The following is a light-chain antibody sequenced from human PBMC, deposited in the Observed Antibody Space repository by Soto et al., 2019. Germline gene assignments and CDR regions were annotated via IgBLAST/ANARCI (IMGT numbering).Light chain of an antibody. V-gene: IGKV1-39*01. CDR3: QQSYSAPYT. Sequence: DIQMTQSPSSLSASVGDRVTITCRASQNINIFLNWYQQKPGKAPKLLIYASSNLQTGVPARFSGSGSGTDFTGTISRLQPEDVATYYCQQSYSAPYTFGQGTTLDIK. CDR2: ASS. CDR1: QNINIF. J-gene: IGKJ2*01.